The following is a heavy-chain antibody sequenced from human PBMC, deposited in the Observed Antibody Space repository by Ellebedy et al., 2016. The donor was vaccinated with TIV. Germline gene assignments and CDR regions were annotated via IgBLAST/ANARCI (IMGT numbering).Heavy chain of an antibody. CDR2: IDPSGGGT. D-gene: IGHD3-10*01. CDR1: GYTFTKFY. CDR3: ATYGSGTYASFDK. V-gene: IGHV1-46*01. J-gene: IGHJ4*02. Sequence: ASVKVSCKASGYTFTKFYMHWVRQAPGQGLEWMGIIDPSGGGTTYAQKFQGRLNVTRDTSTSTVYMELRGLRCDDTAAYYCATYGSGTYASFDKWGPGTLVSVSS.